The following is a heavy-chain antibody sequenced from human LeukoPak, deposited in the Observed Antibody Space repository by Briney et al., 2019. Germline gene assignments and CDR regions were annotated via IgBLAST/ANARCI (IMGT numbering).Heavy chain of an antibody. Sequence: GGSLRLSCAASGFTFSSYALSWVRQAPGKGLEWVSSISGGVENRYYADSVKGRFIISRDDSKNTFYLQMNSLRAEDTAVYYCAKMGKSRLFHSSSWYLWGYRDNWFDPWGQGTLVTVSS. V-gene: IGHV3-23*01. CDR3: AKMGKSRLFHSSSWYLWGYRDNWFDP. CDR2: ISGGVENR. CDR1: GFTFSSYA. D-gene: IGHD6-13*01. J-gene: IGHJ5*02.